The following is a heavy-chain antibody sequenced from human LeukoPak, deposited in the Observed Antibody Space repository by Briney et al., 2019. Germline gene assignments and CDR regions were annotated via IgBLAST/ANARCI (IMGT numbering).Heavy chain of an antibody. V-gene: IGHV1-69*13. CDR2: IIPIFGTA. Sequence: ASVKVSCKASGGTFSSYAISWVRQAPGQGLEWMGGIIPIFGTANYAQKFQGRVTITADESTSTAYMELSSLRSEDTAVYYCARGKRGSCYFCFDYWGQGTLVTVSS. CDR1: GGTFSSYA. J-gene: IGHJ4*02. CDR3: ARGKRGSCYFCFDY. D-gene: IGHD2-15*01.